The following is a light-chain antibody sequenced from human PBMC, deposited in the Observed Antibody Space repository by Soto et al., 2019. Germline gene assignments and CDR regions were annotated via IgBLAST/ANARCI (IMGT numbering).Light chain of an antibody. J-gene: IGKJ2*01. Sequence: IQMTQSPSSLSASVGDSVTVTCRASQSINIYLNWYQQKPGKAPTLLIYGASSLQSGVPSRFTGGGSRTDFTLTISSLQPEDFATYYCQQSYRSPYTFVQGTKLEIK. CDR3: QQSYRSPYT. CDR1: QSINIY. V-gene: IGKV1-39*01. CDR2: GAS.